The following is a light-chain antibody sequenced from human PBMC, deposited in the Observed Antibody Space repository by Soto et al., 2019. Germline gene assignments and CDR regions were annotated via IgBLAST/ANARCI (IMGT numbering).Light chain of an antibody. CDR1: HNDIGTYDY. CDR3: SSFTSDRIYV. V-gene: IGLV2-14*03. CDR2: GVT. Sequence: SVLTQPTSVSGSPGQSITISCTGNHNDIGTYDYVSWYQQHPGRAPRLLIYGVTTRPSGISDRFSASKSSLTASLTISGLQPEDEADYYCSSFTSDRIYVFGPGTKVTVL. J-gene: IGLJ1*01.